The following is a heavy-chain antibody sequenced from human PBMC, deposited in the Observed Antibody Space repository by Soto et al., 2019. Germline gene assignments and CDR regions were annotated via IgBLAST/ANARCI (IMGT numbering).Heavy chain of an antibody. CDR2: FDPEDGET. CDR1: GYTLTELS. D-gene: IGHD3-10*01. J-gene: IGHJ5*02. Sequence: ASVKVSCKVSGYTLTELSMHWVRQAPGKGLEWMGGFDPEDGETIYAQKFQGRVTMTEDTSTDTAYMELSSLRSEDTAVYYCAIRSGSYSNWFDPCGKATLVTISS. CDR3: AIRSGSYSNWFDP. V-gene: IGHV1-24*01.